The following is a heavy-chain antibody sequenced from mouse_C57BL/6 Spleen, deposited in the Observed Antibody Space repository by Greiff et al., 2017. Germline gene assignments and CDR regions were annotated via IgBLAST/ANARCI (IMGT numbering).Heavy chain of an antibody. CDR2: INPSTGGT. D-gene: IGHD2-3*01. Sequence: VQLQQSGPELVKPGASVKISCKASGYSFTGYYMNWVKQSPEKSLEWIGEINPSTGGTTYNQKFKAKATLTVDKSSSTAYMQLKSLTSEDSAVYYCARVRRDDGYLDYWGQGTTLTVSS. J-gene: IGHJ2*01. CDR1: GYSFTGYY. V-gene: IGHV1-42*01. CDR3: ARVRRDDGYLDY.